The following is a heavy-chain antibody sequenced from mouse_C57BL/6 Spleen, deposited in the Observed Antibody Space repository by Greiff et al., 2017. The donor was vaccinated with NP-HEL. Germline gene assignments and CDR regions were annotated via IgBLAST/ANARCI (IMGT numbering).Heavy chain of an antibody. CDR3: AREGGFTTVVAKDAMDY. D-gene: IGHD1-1*01. J-gene: IGHJ4*01. Sequence: QVQLQQPGAELVRPGSSVKLSCKASGYTFTSYWMHWVKQRPIQGLEWIGNIDPSDSETHYNQKFKDKATLTVDKSSSTAYMQLSSLTSEDSAVYYCAREGGFTTVVAKDAMDYWGQGTSVTVSS. CDR2: IDPSDSET. CDR1: GYTFTSYW. V-gene: IGHV1-52*01.